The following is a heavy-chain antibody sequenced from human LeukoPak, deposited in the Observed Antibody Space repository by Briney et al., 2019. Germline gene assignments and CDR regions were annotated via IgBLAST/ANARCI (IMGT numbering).Heavy chain of an antibody. D-gene: IGHD6-13*01. CDR1: GGTFSSYA. J-gene: IGHJ4*02. V-gene: IGHV1-69*13. CDR2: IIPIFGTA. CDR3: ARTVGSSSWSFDY. Sequence: SVKVSCKASGGTFSSYAISWVRQAPGQGLEWMGGIIPIFGTANYAQKFQGRVTITADESTSTAYMELSSLRSEDTAVYYCARTVGSSSWSFDYWGQGTLVTVSS.